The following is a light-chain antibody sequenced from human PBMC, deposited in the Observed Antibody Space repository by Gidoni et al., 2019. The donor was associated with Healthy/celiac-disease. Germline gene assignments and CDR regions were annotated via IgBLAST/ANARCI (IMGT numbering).Light chain of an antibody. J-gene: IGKJ3*01. CDR2: GAS. CDR1: QSVSSN. V-gene: IGKV3-15*01. Sequence: EIVMTPSPATLSVSPGERATRSCRASQSVSSNLAWYQQKPGQAPRLLIDGASTRATGIPARFSGSGAGTEFTLTISSLQSEDVAVYYCQQYNNWPLTFXPXTKVDIK. CDR3: QQYNNWPLT.